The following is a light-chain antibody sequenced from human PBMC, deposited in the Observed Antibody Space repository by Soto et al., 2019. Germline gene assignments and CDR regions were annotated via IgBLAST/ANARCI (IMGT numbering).Light chain of an antibody. Sequence: DIQMTPSPSSLSASVVDRVTITCRASQSISTYLNWYQQKPGKAPNLLIFAASTLQSGVPSRFSGSGSGTDFTLTIRSLQPEDFATYYCQKSYTAPLNCGGGNTGAIK. J-gene: IGKJ4*01. CDR1: QSISTY. V-gene: IGKV1-39*01. CDR3: QKSYTAPLN. CDR2: AAS.